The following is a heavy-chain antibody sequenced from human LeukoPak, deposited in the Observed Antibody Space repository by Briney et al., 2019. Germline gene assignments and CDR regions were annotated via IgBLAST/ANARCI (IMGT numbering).Heavy chain of an antibody. CDR1: GFTFGDYA. Sequence: GGSLRLSCTASGFTFGDYAMSWFRQAPGKGLEWVGFIRSKAYGGTTEYAASVKGRFTISKDDSKSIAYLQMNSLKTEDTAVYYCTSSIIAVSGDYWGQGTLVTVSS. CDR2: IRSKAYGGTT. CDR3: TSSIIAVSGDY. D-gene: IGHD6-19*01. J-gene: IGHJ4*02. V-gene: IGHV3-49*03.